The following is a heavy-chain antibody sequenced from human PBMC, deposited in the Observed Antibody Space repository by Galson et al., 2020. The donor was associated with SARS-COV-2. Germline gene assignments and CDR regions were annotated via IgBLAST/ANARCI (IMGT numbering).Heavy chain of an antibody. CDR1: GYTFTGYY. CDR2: INPETGVT. D-gene: IGHD3-3*01. V-gene: IGHV1-2*02. Sequence: ASVKVSCKTSGYTFTGYYINWIRQATGQGLEWMGWINPETGVTNYAQKFQGRVTMTRDTSISTAYMEVTSLKSDDTAVYYCARDNLKYYDFWGAFADWGQGTLVTVSS. J-gene: IGHJ4*02. CDR3: ARDNLKYYDFWGAFAD.